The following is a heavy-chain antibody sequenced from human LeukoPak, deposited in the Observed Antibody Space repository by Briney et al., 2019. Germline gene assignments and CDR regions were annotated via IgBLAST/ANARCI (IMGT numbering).Heavy chain of an antibody. CDR1: EFSVGSNY. J-gene: IGHJ4*02. V-gene: IGHV3-66*04. CDR3: ARQYYYDSSGYYPFDY. CDR2: IYSGGST. D-gene: IGHD3-22*01. Sequence: GGSLRLSCAASEFSVGSNYMTWVRQAPGKGLEWVSLIYSGGSTYYADSVKGRFTISRDNAKNTLYLQMNSLRAEDTAVYYCARQYYYDSSGYYPFDYWGQGTLVTVSS.